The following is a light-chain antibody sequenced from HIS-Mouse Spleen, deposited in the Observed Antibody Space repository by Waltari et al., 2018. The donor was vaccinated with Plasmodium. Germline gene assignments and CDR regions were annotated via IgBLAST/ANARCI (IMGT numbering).Light chain of an antibody. CDR2: GAS. CDR1: QRVSSSY. V-gene: IGKV3-20*01. CDR3: QQYGSSPYT. Sequence: IVLTQSPGHLSLSPGERATLSCRARQRVSSSYLAWYQQKPGQAPSLLIYGASSRATGIPDRFSGSGSGTDFTLTISRLEPEDFAVYYCQQYGSSPYTFGQGTKLEIK. J-gene: IGKJ2*01.